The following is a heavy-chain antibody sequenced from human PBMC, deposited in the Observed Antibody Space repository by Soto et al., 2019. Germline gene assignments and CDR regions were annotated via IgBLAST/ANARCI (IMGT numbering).Heavy chain of an antibody. Sequence: QVRLVESGGGVVQPGRSRRLSCAASGFSLTTSGMHWVRQAPGKGLEWIAGISYNGDNEHYADSVKGRFTISRDTSKKTHFLQMHSPRPEDTAVYFCAMARSWLVPPFESWGQGTLVTVSS. V-gene: IGHV3-30*03. CDR2: ISYNGDNE. J-gene: IGHJ4*02. CDR1: GFSLTTSG. CDR3: AMARSWLVPPFES. D-gene: IGHD6-19*01.